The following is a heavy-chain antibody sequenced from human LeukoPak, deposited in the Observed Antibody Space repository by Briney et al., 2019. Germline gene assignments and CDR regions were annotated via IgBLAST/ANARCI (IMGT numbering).Heavy chain of an antibody. V-gene: IGHV3-21*01. Sequence: PGGSLRLSCAASGFTFADFAMTWVRQAPGKGLEWVSSISGSSSYIYYADSVKGRFTISRDNAKNSLYLQMNSLRAEDTAVYYCANWDSGSYSFGYWGQGALVTVSS. J-gene: IGHJ4*02. CDR1: GFTFADFA. CDR3: ANWDSGSYSFGY. D-gene: IGHD1-26*01. CDR2: ISGSSSYI.